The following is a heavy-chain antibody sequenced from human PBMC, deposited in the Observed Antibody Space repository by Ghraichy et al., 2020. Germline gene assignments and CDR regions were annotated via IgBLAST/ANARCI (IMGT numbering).Heavy chain of an antibody. CDR1: GYTFTSYY. V-gene: IGHV1-46*01. CDR3: ARGIEHDDYGGNCPDY. D-gene: IGHD4-23*01. CDR2: INPSGGST. J-gene: IGHJ4*02. Sequence: ASVKVSCKASGYTFTSYYMHWVRQAPGQGLEWMGIINPSGGSTSYAQKFQGRVTMTRDTSTSTVYMELSSLRSEDTAVYYCARGIEHDDYGGNCPDYWGQGTLVTVSS.